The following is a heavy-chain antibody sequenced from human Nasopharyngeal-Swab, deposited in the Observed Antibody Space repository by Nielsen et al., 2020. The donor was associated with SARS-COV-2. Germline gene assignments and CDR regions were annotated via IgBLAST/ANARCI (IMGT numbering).Heavy chain of an antibody. Sequence: WVRQAPGQGLEWMGRISAYNGNTNYAQKLQGRVTMTTDTSTSTAYMELRSLRSDDTAVYYCAREVFEVPAATYYYYYYYMDVWGKGTTVTVSS. V-gene: IGHV1-18*01. D-gene: IGHD2-2*01. J-gene: IGHJ6*03. CDR2: ISAYNGNT. CDR3: AREVFEVPAATYYYYYYYMDV.